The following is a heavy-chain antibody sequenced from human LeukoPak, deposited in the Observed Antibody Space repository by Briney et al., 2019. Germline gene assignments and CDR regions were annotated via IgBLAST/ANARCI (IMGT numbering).Heavy chain of an antibody. D-gene: IGHD6-13*01. Sequence: ASVNVSCTASGYTFTSYGITWVRQAPGQGLEWMGWISAYNGNTNYAQKLQGRVTMTTDTSTSTAYMELRSLRSDDTAVYYCARDAAAAGMDVWGQGTTVTVSS. V-gene: IGHV1-18*01. CDR1: GYTFTSYG. CDR2: ISAYNGNT. J-gene: IGHJ6*02. CDR3: ARDAAAAGMDV.